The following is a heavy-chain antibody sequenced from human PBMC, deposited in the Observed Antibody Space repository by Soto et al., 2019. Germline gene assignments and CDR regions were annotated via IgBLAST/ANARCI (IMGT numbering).Heavy chain of an antibody. Sequence: SETLSLTCTFSGGSISSYYWSLIRQPPGKGLEWIGYIYYSGSTNYNPSLKSRVTISVDTSKNQFSLKLSSVTAADTAVYYCARDRGGATVFDYWGQGTLVTV. CDR2: IYYSGST. J-gene: IGHJ4*02. D-gene: IGHD1-26*01. V-gene: IGHV4-59*01. CDR3: ARDRGGATVFDY. CDR1: GGSISSYY.